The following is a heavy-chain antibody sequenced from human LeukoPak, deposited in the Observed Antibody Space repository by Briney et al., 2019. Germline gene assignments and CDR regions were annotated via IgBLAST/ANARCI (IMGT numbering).Heavy chain of an antibody. V-gene: IGHV3-23*01. Sequence: GGSVRLSCGASGFTFSSYAMRWLRQAPGKGLVWVSSISGCGGSTYYADSVKGRFTLYRDNSKNTLYPQMKRLIPEDSAVYYCTKQHSSDWSGEADYFQHWGQGTLVTVSS. CDR1: GFTFSSYA. D-gene: IGHD6-19*01. J-gene: IGHJ1*01. CDR3: TKQHSSDWSGEADYFQH. CDR2: ISGCGGST.